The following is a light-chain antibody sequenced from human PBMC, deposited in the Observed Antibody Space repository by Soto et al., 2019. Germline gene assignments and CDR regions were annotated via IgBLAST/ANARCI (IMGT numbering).Light chain of an antibody. J-gene: IGLJ3*02. Sequence: QSVLTQPPAASGTPGQRVTISCSGSSSNIGINTVNWYQQLPGTAPRLLIYTNDRRPSRVPDRFTGSRSGTSASLAISGLQPEDEADYYCASWDDSLKVWVFGGGTKLTVL. CDR3: ASWDDSLKVWV. CDR1: SSNIGINT. V-gene: IGLV1-44*01. CDR2: TND.